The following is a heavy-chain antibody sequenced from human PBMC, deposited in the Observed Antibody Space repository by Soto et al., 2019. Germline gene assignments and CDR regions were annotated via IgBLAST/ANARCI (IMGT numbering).Heavy chain of an antibody. Sequence: SETLSLTCSVSGYSVTSSDYYWAWIRQPPGKGLEWIGSMFYSGLTYYNPSLKSRVTLSVDTSKNQFSVRLNSVTAADTAVYCCAPLSVSLSGPYGIHVWGQGTTVTVSS. CDR2: MFYSGLT. D-gene: IGHD2-15*01. CDR3: APLSVSLSGPYGIHV. J-gene: IGHJ6*02. CDR1: GYSVTSSDYY. V-gene: IGHV4-39*01.